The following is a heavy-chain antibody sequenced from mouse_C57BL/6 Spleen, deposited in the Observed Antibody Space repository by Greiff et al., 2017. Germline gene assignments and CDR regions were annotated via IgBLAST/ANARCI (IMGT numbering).Heavy chain of an antibody. CDR2: ISGGGGNT. Sequence: EVKLVESGGGLVKPGGSLKLSCAASGFTFSSYTMSWVRQTPEKRLEWVATISGGGGNTYYPDSVKGRFTISRDNAKNTLYLQMSSLRSEDTVLYYCAGRPYYYGSDYFDYWGQGTTLTVSS. D-gene: IGHD1-1*01. CDR1: GFTFSSYT. CDR3: AGRPYYYGSDYFDY. J-gene: IGHJ2*01. V-gene: IGHV5-9*01.